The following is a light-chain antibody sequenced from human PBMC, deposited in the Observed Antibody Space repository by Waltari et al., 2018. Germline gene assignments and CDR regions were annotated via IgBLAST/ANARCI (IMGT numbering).Light chain of an antibody. CDR1: QSVSSNY. J-gene: IGKJ2*01. CDR3: QQYGSSPPYT. CDR2: DAS. Sequence: EIVLTQSPGTLSLSPGERATLSCRASQSVSSNYLVWYQQKPGQAPRLLIYDASSRATGIPDRFSGSGSGTDFTLTISRLEPEDFAVYYCQQYGSSPPYTFGQGTKLKIK. V-gene: IGKV3-20*01.